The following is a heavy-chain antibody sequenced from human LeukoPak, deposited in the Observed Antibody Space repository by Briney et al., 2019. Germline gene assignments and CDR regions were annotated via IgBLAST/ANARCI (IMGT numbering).Heavy chain of an antibody. CDR2: INWNGGST. V-gene: IGHV3-20*04. CDR3: ARALWFGETFPAY. J-gene: IGHJ4*02. D-gene: IGHD3-10*01. Sequence: GGSLRLSCAASGFTFDDYGMSWVRQAPGKRLEWVSGINWNGGSTGYADSVKGRFTISRDNAKNSLYLQMNSLRAEDTAVYYCARALWFGETFPAYWGQGTLVTVSS. CDR1: GFTFDDYG.